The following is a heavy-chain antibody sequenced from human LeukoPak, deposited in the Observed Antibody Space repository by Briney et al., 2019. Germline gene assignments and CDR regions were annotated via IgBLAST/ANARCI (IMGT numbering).Heavy chain of an antibody. CDR1: GYSISSGYY. J-gene: IGHJ6*04. D-gene: IGHD3-10*01. CDR2: IYYSGST. V-gene: IGHV4-38-2*01. Sequence: PSETLSLTCAVSGYSISSGYYWGWIRQPPGKGLEWIGYIYYSGSTYYNPSPKSRVTISVDTSKNQFSLKLSSVTAADTAVYYCARGITMVRGVTQIYYYGMDVWGKGTTVTVSS. CDR3: ARGITMVRGVTQIYYYGMDV.